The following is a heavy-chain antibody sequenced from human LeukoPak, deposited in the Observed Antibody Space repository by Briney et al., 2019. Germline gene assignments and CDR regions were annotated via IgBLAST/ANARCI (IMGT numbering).Heavy chain of an antibody. J-gene: IGHJ6*02. V-gene: IGHV4-59*01. CDR2: IYYSGST. CDR3: ARGSAPYYYGMDV. Sequence: SETLSLTCTVSGGSISTYYWNWIRQPPGKGLEWIGYIYYSGSTNYNPSLKSRVTISVDTSKNQFSLKLSSVTAADTAVYYCARGSAPYYYGMDVWGQGTTVTVSS. CDR1: GGSISTYY.